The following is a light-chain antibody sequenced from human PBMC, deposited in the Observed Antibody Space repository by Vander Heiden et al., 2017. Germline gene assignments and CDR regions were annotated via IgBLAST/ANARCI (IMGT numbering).Light chain of an antibody. CDR1: QSISSY. Sequence: DSQMTQSPSSLSASVGDRVTITCRASQSISSYLNSYHQKPGRAPNLLIYSASSLQSGVPSRFSGSGSRTDFTLTISSLQPADFGTYFCQQSFSTPITFGQGTRLDI. CDR2: SAS. V-gene: IGKV1-39*01. CDR3: QQSFSTPIT. J-gene: IGKJ2*01.